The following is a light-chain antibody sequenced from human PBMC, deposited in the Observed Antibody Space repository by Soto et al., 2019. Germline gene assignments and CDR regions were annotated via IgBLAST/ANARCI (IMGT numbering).Light chain of an antibody. CDR3: QLYGSSPPRT. J-gene: IGKJ1*01. CDR2: GAS. CDR1: QSVSSTH. Sequence: EIVLTQSPGTLSLSPGERATLSCRASQSVSSTHLGWYQQKPGQAPRLLIYGASSRATGILDRFSGSGSVTDFALSSATLEPEDFEVYYGQLYGSSPPRTFGQGTKVEVK. V-gene: IGKV3-20*01.